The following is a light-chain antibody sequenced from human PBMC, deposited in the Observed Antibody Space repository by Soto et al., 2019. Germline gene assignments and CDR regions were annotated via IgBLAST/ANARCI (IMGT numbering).Light chain of an antibody. CDR3: SSYTSSSTRV. CDR1: SSDVGGYNY. Sequence: QSVLTQPPSVSGSPGQSITISCTGTSSDVGGYNYVSWYQQHPGKAPKLMIYDVSNRPSGVSNRFSGSKSGNTASLTISGLQAADEADYYCSSYTSSSTRVFGTGTKLTVL. CDR2: DVS. V-gene: IGLV2-14*01. J-gene: IGLJ1*01.